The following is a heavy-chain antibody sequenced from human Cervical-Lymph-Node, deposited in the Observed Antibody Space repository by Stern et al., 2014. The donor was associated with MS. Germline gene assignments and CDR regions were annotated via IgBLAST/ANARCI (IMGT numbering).Heavy chain of an antibody. J-gene: IGHJ6*02. Sequence: VQLVESGAEVKKPGSSVKVSCPASGGTFNVYAINWLRQPPGHGLEWMGGITPIFGTANYAQKFQGRVTITADESTRTSSMQLSSLRSNDTAVYYCARDGRHRDNYGLDVWGQGTTVIVSS. CDR2: ITPIFGTA. D-gene: IGHD2-15*01. V-gene: IGHV1-69*01. CDR1: GGTFNVYA. CDR3: ARDGRHRDNYGLDV.